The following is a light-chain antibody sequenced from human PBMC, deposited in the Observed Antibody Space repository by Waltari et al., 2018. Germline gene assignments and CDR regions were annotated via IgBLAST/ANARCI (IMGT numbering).Light chain of an antibody. CDR1: SSNIGRNS. J-gene: IGLJ3*02. CDR2: NKS. CDR3: AAWDDSLNGV. V-gene: IGLV1-44*01. Sequence: SVLTQPPSASGTPAQRVTISGSGTSSNIGRNSLTWYRQVPGTAPKLLSYNKSQRTSGVPDRYAGSKSGTSASLDFSGLQSEDEADYYCAAWDDSLNGVFGGGTKLTVL.